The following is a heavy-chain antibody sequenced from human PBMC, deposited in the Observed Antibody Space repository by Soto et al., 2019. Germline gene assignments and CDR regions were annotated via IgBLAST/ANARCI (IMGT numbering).Heavy chain of an antibody. Sequence: PSETLSLTCAVYGGSFSGYYWSWIRQPPGKGLEWIGEINHSGSTSYNPSLKSRVTISVDTSKNQFSLKLSSVTAADTAVYYCARARFFYGSGSRYGMDVWGQGTTVTVSS. J-gene: IGHJ6*02. CDR3: ARARFFYGSGSRYGMDV. CDR1: GGSFSGYY. CDR2: INHSGST. V-gene: IGHV4-34*01. D-gene: IGHD3-10*01.